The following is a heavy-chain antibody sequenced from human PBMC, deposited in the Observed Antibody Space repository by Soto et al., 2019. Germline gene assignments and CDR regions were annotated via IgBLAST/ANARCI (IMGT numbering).Heavy chain of an antibody. CDR2: IYYSGST. D-gene: IGHD3-3*01. J-gene: IGHJ4*02. Sequence: SETLSLTCTVSGGSISSYYWSWIRQPPGKGLEWIGYIYYSGSTNYNPSLKSRVTISVDTSKNQFSLKLSSVTAADTAVYYCARGGGEGLYYDFRSGYPNTYYFDYWGQGTLVTVSS. CDR3: ARGGGEGLYYDFRSGYPNTYYFDY. V-gene: IGHV4-59*01. CDR1: GGSISSYY.